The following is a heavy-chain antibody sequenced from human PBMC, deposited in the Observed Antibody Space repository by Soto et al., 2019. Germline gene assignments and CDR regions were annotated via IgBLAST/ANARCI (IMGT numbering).Heavy chain of an antibody. Sequence: GGSLRLSCAASGFTFSSYAMSWVRQAPGKGLEWVSAISGSGGSTYYADSVKGRFTISRDNSKNTLYLQMNSLRAEDTAVYYCAKDAMITFGGVIHGGDYWGQGTLVTVSS. V-gene: IGHV3-23*01. J-gene: IGHJ4*02. CDR3: AKDAMITFGGVIHGGDY. D-gene: IGHD3-16*02. CDR1: GFTFSSYA. CDR2: ISGSGGST.